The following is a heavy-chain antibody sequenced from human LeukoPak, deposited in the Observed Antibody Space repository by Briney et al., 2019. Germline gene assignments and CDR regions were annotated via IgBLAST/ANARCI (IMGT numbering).Heavy chain of an antibody. D-gene: IGHD6-13*01. V-gene: IGHV4-59*08. CDR3: ARCIAAAGPGSWWFDP. CDR1: GGSISSYY. Sequence: SETLSLTCTVSGGSISSYYWSWIRQPPGKGLEWIGYIYYSGSTNCNPSLKSRVTISVDTSKNQFSLKLSSVTAADTAVYYCARCIAAAGPGSWWFDPWGQGTLVTVSS. J-gene: IGHJ5*02. CDR2: IYYSGST.